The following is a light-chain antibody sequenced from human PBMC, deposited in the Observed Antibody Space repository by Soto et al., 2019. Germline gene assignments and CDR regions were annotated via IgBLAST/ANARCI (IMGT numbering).Light chain of an antibody. Sequence: EIVLTQSPATLSLSPGERATLSCRASQSVSTYLAWYQQKPGQAPRLLLYDVSNRATGIPARFSGSGSGTDFTLTISSLEPEDFAVYYCQQRTNWHTWTFGQGTKVDIK. V-gene: IGKV3-11*01. CDR1: QSVSTY. J-gene: IGKJ1*01. CDR3: QQRTNWHTWT. CDR2: DVS.